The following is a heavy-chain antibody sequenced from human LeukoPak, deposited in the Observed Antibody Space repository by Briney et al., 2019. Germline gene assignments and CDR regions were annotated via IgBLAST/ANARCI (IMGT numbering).Heavy chain of an antibody. Sequence: PGGSLRLSCAASGFTVSSNYMSWVRQAPGEGLEWVANIKQDGSEKHYVDSVKGRFTISRDNAKNSLYLQMNSLRAEDTAVYYCAAGRSSLYWGQGTLVTVSS. CDR3: AAGRSSLY. CDR2: IKQDGSEK. CDR1: GFTVSSNY. V-gene: IGHV3-7*01. J-gene: IGHJ4*02. D-gene: IGHD2-2*01.